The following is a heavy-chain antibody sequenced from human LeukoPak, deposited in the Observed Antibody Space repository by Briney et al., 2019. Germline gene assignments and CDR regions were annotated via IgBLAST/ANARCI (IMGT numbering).Heavy chain of an antibody. CDR2: IYSGGTT. D-gene: IGHD1-1*01. V-gene: IGHV3-53*01. CDR1: GFTFSSYA. CDR3: ARDGYGYNYMDV. J-gene: IGHJ6*03. Sequence: GGSLRLSCATSGFTFSSYAMYWVRQAPGKGLEWVSVIYSGGTTYYADSVKGRFTISRDNSKNTPYLQMNSLRAEDTAVYYCARDGYGYNYMDVWGKGTAVTVSS.